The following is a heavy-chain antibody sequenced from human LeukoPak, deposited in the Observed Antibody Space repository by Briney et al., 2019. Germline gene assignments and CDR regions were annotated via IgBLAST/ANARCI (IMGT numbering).Heavy chain of an antibody. CDR3: AKRGYSSGWYPARYYYYYYYMDV. V-gene: IGHV3-23*01. CDR2: ISGSGGST. D-gene: IGHD6-19*01. Sequence: GGTLRLSCAASGFTFSSYGMSWVRQAPGKGLEWVSAISGSGGSTYYADSVKGRFTISRDNSKDTLYLQMNSLRAEDTAVYYCAKRGYSSGWYPARYYYYYYYMDVWGKGTTVTISS. J-gene: IGHJ6*03. CDR1: GFTFSSYG.